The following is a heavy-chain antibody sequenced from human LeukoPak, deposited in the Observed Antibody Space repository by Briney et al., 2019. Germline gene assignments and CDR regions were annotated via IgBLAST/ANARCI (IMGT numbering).Heavy chain of an antibody. V-gene: IGHV3-15*01. D-gene: IGHD2-21*01. Sequence: GGSLRLSCAASGFTFSSYWMSWVRQAPGKGLEWVGRIKSKTDGGTTDYAAPVKGRFTISRDDSKNTLYLQMNSLKTEDTAVYYCTTQTAYCGGDCYSNYWGQGTLVTVSS. CDR3: TTQTAYCGGDCYSNY. J-gene: IGHJ4*02. CDR1: GFTFSSYW. CDR2: IKSKTDGGTT.